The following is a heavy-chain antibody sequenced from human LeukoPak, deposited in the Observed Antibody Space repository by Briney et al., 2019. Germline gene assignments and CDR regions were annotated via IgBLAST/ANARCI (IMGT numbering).Heavy chain of an antibody. Sequence: PGGSLRLSCAASGFTVSNNYTTWVRRAPGKGLEWVSVIYSGGSTYYADSVKGRFTISTDKSKNTLYLQMSSLRAEDTAVYYCARVDRSGTSYYYYGMDVWGQGTTVTVSS. D-gene: IGHD3-22*01. V-gene: IGHV3-66*01. CDR1: GFTVSNNY. J-gene: IGHJ6*02. CDR2: IYSGGST. CDR3: ARVDRSGTSYYYYGMDV.